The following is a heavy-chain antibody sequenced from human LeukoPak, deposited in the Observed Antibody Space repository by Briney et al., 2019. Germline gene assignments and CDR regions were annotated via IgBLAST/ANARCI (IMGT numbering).Heavy chain of an antibody. CDR2: INHSGST. CDR1: GGSFSGYY. V-gene: IGHV4-34*01. Sequence: SETLSLTCAVYGGSFSGYYWSWIRQPPGKGLEWIGEINHSGSTNYNPSLKSRVTISVDTSKNQFSLKLSSVTAADTAVYYCARVRVISGWSDAFDIWGQGTMVTVSS. CDR3: ARVRVISGWSDAFDI. D-gene: IGHD6-19*01. J-gene: IGHJ3*02.